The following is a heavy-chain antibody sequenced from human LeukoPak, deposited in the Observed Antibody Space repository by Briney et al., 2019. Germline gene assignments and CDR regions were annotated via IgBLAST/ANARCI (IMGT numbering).Heavy chain of an antibody. CDR3: SKGHYYGSGSLDY. D-gene: IGHD3-10*01. CDR2: IGGRDGST. J-gene: IGHJ4*02. Sequence: AIGGRDGSTYYAYSVKGPFTISRDNSKNTLYVQMNSLRAEDTAVYYCSKGHYYGSGSLDYWGQGTLVTVSS. V-gene: IGHV3-23*01.